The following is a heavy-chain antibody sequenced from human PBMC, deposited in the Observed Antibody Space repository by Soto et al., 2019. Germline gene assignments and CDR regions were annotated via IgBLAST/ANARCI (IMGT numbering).Heavy chain of an antibody. CDR3: AHRRQYCSSTSCFYFDY. Sequence: SGPTLVNPTQTLTLTCTFSGFSLSTSGVGVGWIRQPPGKALEWLALIYWDDDKRYSPSLKSRLTITKDASKNQVVLTMTSMDPVDTATYYCAHRRQYCSSTSCFYFDYWGQGTLVTVSS. CDR2: IYWDDDK. J-gene: IGHJ4*02. D-gene: IGHD2-2*01. V-gene: IGHV2-5*02. CDR1: GFSLSTSGVG.